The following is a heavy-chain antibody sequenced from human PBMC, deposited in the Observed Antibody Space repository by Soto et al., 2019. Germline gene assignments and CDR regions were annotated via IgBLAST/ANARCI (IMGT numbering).Heavy chain of an antibody. Sequence: GGSLRLSCAASGFTFSSYWMHWVRQAPGKGLVWVSRINSDGSSTSYADSVKGRFTISRDNAKNTLYLQMNSLRAEDTAVYYCARVVVPGSSIDTPSIYYYYYMDVWGKGTTVTVSS. CDR1: GFTFSSYW. D-gene: IGHD2-2*01. CDR3: ARVVVPGSSIDTPSIYYYYYMDV. V-gene: IGHV3-74*01. J-gene: IGHJ6*03. CDR2: INSDGSST.